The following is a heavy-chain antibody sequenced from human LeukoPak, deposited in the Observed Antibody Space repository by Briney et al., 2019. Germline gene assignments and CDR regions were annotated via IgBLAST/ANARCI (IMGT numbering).Heavy chain of an antibody. Sequence: SETLSLTCAVYGGSFSGYYWSWIRQPPGKGLEWIGEINHRGSTNYNPSLKSRVTISVDTSKNQFSLKLSSVTAADTAVYYCARGQTIVGATGDFWGQGTLVIVSS. CDR2: INHRGST. CDR1: GGSFSGYY. V-gene: IGHV4-34*01. CDR3: ARGQTIVGATGDF. J-gene: IGHJ4*02. D-gene: IGHD1-26*01.